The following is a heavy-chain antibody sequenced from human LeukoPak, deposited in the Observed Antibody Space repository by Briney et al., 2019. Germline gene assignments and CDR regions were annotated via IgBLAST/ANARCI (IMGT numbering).Heavy chain of an antibody. CDR3: ARGTLWSGYSHVSDFDY. V-gene: IGHV1-18*01. CDR2: ISAYNGNT. CDR1: GYTFTSYS. J-gene: IGHJ4*02. D-gene: IGHD3-3*01. Sequence: ASVKVSCKASGYTFTSYSISWVRQAPGQGPEWMGWISAYNGNTNYAQKLQGRVTITTDTSTSTAYMELRSLRSDDTAVYYCARGTLWSGYSHVSDFDYWGQGTLVTVSS.